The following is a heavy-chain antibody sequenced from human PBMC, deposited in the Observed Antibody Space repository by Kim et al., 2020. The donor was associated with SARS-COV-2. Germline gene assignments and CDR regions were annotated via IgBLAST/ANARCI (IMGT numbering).Heavy chain of an antibody. Sequence: GGSLRLSCTTSGFSFSDYGMNWVRQAPGGGLEWVASISVTGNYLYYADSLKDRFTISRDNGKNSLFLQMHSLTAADTAVYYCARGGGFVGVPEAAYWYF. CDR1: GFSFSDYG. D-gene: IGHD2-21*01. CDR2: ISVTGNYL. CDR3: ARGGGFVGVPEAAYWYF. J-gene: IGHJ2*01. V-gene: IGHV3-21*01.